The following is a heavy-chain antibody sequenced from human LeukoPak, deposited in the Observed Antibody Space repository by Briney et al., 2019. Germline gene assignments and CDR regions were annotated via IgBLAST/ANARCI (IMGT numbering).Heavy chain of an antibody. CDR2: INPSGGST. Sequence: ASVKVSCMASGYTFTSYYMHWVRQAPGQGLEWMGIINPSGGSTSYAQKFQGRVTMTRDTSTSTVYMELSSLRSEDTAVYYCARVALPYCSSTSCYWFDPWGQGTLVTVSS. J-gene: IGHJ5*02. D-gene: IGHD2-2*01. V-gene: IGHV1-46*03. CDR1: GYTFTSYY. CDR3: ARVALPYCSSTSCYWFDP.